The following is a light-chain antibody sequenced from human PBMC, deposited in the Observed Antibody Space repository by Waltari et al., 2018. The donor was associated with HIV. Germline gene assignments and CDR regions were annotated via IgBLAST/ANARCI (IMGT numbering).Light chain of an antibody. CDR3: GTWDTRLNGGV. Sequence: QSVLTQPPSVSAAPGQKVTIYCSGSTSTFGNDFVSWYQHLPGAAPKPLIYDNNKRPSGISDRFSGSKSDTSATLAITGLQTGDEAHYYCGTWDTRLNGGVFGGGTKLTVL. V-gene: IGLV1-51*01. J-gene: IGLJ3*02. CDR2: DNN. CDR1: TSTFGNDF.